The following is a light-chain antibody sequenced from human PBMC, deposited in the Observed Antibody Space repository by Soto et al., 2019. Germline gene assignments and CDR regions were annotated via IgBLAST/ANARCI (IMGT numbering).Light chain of an antibody. J-gene: IGKJ5*01. CDR1: QSVSSY. Sequence: EIVLTQSPATLSLSPGERATLSCRASQSVSSYLAWYQQKPGQAPRLLIYDASNRATGIPARFSGSGSGTDFTLPISSLEPEEFAVYYCQQRSNWPITFGQGTRLEIK. V-gene: IGKV3-11*01. CDR2: DAS. CDR3: QQRSNWPIT.